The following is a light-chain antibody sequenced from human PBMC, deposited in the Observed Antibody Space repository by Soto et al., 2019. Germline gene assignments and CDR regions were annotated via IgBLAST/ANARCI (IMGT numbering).Light chain of an antibody. Sequence: QSVLTQSPSVSGAPRQSVNISCSGNNSNIGSNPVHWYQQLPGKAPKLLMYYNDMLPSGVSDRFSVSKSGTSASLAIRGLQSEDEGDYYCATWYDRLTAWVFGGGTLLTVL. V-gene: IGLV1-36*01. CDR2: YND. CDR3: ATWYDRLTAWV. J-gene: IGLJ3*02. CDR1: NSNIGSNP.